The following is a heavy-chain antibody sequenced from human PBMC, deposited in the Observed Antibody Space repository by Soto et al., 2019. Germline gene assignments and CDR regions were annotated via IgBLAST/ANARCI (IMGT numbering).Heavy chain of an antibody. V-gene: IGHV4-30-4*01. D-gene: IGHD2-21*01. Sequence: QVQLRESGPGLVKPSQTLSLTCTVSGGSISDGAYYWRWIRQPPGKGLEWIGHSYDSGNTYNNPSLNSRLTISVDTSKNHFSLNLNSVTAADTAVYYCASGLSGDKVDQWGQGTLVTVSS. CDR1: GGSISDGAYY. J-gene: IGHJ4*02. CDR3: ASGLSGDKVDQ. CDR2: SYDSGNT.